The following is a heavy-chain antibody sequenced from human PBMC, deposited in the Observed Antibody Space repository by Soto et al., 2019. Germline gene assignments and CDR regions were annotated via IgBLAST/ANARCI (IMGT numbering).Heavy chain of an antibody. CDR1: RFTLSSYW. D-gene: IGHD2-8*01. CDR2: IKEDGGEK. CDR3: ARGAGCANGVCYDETFEI. Sequence: EVQLVESGGGLVQPGGSLRLSCTASRFTLSSYWMIWVRQAPGKGLEWVANIKEDGGEKNYVDSVKGRFTISRDNAKNSVYLQMSSLRADDTAMYFCARGAGCANGVCYDETFEIWGQGTMVTVSS. J-gene: IGHJ3*02. V-gene: IGHV3-7*01.